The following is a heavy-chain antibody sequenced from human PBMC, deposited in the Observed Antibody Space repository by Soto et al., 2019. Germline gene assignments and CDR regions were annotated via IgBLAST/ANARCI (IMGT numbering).Heavy chain of an antibody. CDR3: AAEYSSSSGYFDY. V-gene: IGHV3-48*01. D-gene: IGHD6-6*01. CDR2: ISSSSSTI. Sequence: EVQLVESGGGLVQPGGSLRLSCAASGFTFSSYSMNWVRQAPGKGLEWVSYISSSSSTIYYADSVKGRFTISRDNAKNSLYLQMNSLRAEDTAVYYCAAEYSSSSGYFDYWGQGTLVTVSS. J-gene: IGHJ4*02. CDR1: GFTFSSYS.